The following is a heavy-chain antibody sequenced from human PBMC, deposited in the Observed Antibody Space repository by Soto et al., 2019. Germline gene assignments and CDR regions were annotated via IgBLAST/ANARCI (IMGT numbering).Heavy chain of an antibody. CDR3: AKGYYYDSSGYQRPYYYYGMDV. Sequence: TGGSLRLSCAASGFTFSSYAMSWVRQAPGKGLEWVSAISGSGGSTYYADSVKGRFTISRDNSKNTLYLQMNSLRAEDTAVYYCAKGYYYDSSGYQRPYYYYGMDVWGQGTTVTVS. D-gene: IGHD3-22*01. V-gene: IGHV3-23*01. CDR1: GFTFSSYA. CDR2: ISGSGGST. J-gene: IGHJ6*02.